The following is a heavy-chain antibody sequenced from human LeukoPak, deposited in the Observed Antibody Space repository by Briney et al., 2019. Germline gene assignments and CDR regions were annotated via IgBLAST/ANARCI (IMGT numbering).Heavy chain of an antibody. D-gene: IGHD3-10*01. CDR2: NSYSGST. J-gene: IGHJ4*02. CDR3: ARLKAIQYYYASGSYFFDY. V-gene: IGHV4-59*08. CDR1: GGPISTYY. Sequence: SETLSLTCTVSGGPISTYYWSWIRQPPGKELEWIGYNSYSGSTNYNPSLKSRVTISVDTSKNQFSLKLSSVTAADSAAYYCARLKAIQYYYASGSYFFDYWGRGTLVTVSS.